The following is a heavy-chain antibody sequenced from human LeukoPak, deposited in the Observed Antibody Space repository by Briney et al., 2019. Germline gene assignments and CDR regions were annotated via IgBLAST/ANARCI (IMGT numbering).Heavy chain of an antibody. CDR2: INAYNGNT. CDR3: ARDMAMIDPYYYYGMDV. CDR1: GYTFSSYG. J-gene: IGHJ6*02. V-gene: IGHV1-18*01. D-gene: IGHD3-22*01. Sequence: ASVKVSCKASGYTFSSYGVNWVRQAPGQGLEWMGWINAYNGNTNYAQKFQGRVTMTTDTSTSTAYMELRSLRSDDTAVYYCARDMAMIDPYYYYGMDVWGQGTTVTVSS.